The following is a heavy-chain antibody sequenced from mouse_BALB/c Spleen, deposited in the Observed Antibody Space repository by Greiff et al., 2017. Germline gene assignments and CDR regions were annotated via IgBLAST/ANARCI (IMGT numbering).Heavy chain of an antibody. J-gene: IGHJ3*01. Sequence: EVKLMESGGGLVQPGGSLKLSCAASGFTFSSYTMSWVRQTPEKRLEWVAYISNGGGSTYYPDTVKGRFTISRDNAKNTLYLQMSSLKSEDTAMYYCARHAIYDGYFSAWFAYWGQGTLVTVSA. CDR3: ARHAIYDGYFSAWFAY. CDR2: ISNGGGST. CDR1: GFTFSSYT. D-gene: IGHD2-3*01. V-gene: IGHV5-12-2*01.